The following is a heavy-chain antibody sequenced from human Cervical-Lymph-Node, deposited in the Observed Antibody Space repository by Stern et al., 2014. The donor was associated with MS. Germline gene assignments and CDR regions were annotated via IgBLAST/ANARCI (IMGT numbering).Heavy chain of an antibody. J-gene: IGHJ4*01. Sequence: DQLVESGAEVKKPGASVKISCKASGYTFTAYSIHWVRQAPGQGLEWMGYINPNSGGTNFAPKFQGRVTLTRDTTISTAYMELSSLRSDDTAVYYCARHSDTTINYYFTYWGHGALVTVSS. CDR3: ARHSDTTINYYFTY. D-gene: IGHD1-14*01. V-gene: IGHV1-2*02. CDR2: INPNSGGT. CDR1: GYTFTAYS.